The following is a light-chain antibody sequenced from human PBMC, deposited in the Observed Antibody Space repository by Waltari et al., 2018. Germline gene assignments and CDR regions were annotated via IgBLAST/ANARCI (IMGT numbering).Light chain of an antibody. Sequence: DIQMTQSPSSLYASIGDRVTITCRASQSISNWLAWYQQIPGKAPKLLIYMASSLETGVPSRFRGSGSGTEFTLTISSLQPGDFATYYCQQYNTYPFTFGLGTKLESK. CDR1: QSISNW. J-gene: IGKJ2*01. V-gene: IGKV1-5*03. CDR2: MAS. CDR3: QQYNTYPFT.